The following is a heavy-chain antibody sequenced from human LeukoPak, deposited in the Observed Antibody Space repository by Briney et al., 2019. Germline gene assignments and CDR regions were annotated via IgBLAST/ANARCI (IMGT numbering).Heavy chain of an antibody. CDR2: IYTSGST. D-gene: IGHD3-9*01. CDR1: GGSISSYY. J-gene: IGHJ3*02. V-gene: IGHV4-4*07. CDR3: ARATYYDILTGYYRDAFDI. Sequence: SETLSLTCTVPGGSISSYYWSWIRQPAGKGLEWIGRIYTSGSTNYNPSLKSRVTMSVDTSKNQFSLKLSSVTAADTAVYYCARATYYDILTGYYRDAFDIWGQGTMVTVSS.